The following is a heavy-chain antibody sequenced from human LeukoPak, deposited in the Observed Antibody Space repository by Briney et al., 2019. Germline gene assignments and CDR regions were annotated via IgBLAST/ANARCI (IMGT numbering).Heavy chain of an antibody. Sequence: ASVKVSCKASGYTFTGYYMHWVRQAPGQGLEWMRRINPNSGGTNYAQKFQGRVIMTRDTSISTAYMELSRLRSDDTAVYYCARPHTVLYNWFDPWGQGTLVTVSS. J-gene: IGHJ5*02. CDR2: INPNSGGT. D-gene: IGHD4-11*01. CDR3: ARPHTVLYNWFDP. V-gene: IGHV1-2*06. CDR1: GYTFTGYY.